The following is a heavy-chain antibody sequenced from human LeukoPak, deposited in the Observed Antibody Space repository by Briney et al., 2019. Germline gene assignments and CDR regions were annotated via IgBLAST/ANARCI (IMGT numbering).Heavy chain of an antibody. Sequence: GGSLRLSCAPSGFTFSSYSMNWVRHAPGKGLEWVSSISSSSSYIYYADSVKGRFTISRDNAKNSLYLQMNSLRAEDTAVYYCARDIVVVPAANPYYYGMDVWGQGTTVTVSS. CDR1: GFTFSSYS. CDR2: ISSSSSYI. CDR3: ARDIVVVPAANPYYYGMDV. J-gene: IGHJ6*02. D-gene: IGHD2-2*01. V-gene: IGHV3-21*01.